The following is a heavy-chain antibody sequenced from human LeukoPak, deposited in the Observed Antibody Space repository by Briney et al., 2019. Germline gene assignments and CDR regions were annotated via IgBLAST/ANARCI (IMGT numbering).Heavy chain of an antibody. CDR3: AMGVGAPEDLAVAADFDY. CDR1: GGTFSKYV. CDR2: IIPIFGTA. J-gene: IGHJ4*02. D-gene: IGHD6-19*01. V-gene: IGHV1-69*06. Sequence: VASVKVSCKASGGTFSKYVINWVRQAPGQGLEWMGGIIPIFGTANYAQKFQGRVTIIAEKSTSTAYMELSSLRSEDTAVYYCAMGVGAPEDLAVAADFDYWGQGTLVTVSS.